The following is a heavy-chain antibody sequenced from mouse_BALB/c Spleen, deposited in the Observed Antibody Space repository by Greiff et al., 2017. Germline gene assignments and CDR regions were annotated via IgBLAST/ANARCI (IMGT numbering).Heavy chain of an antibody. D-gene: IGHD2-1*01. CDR2: ISSGGGST. CDR3: ATGNPYFDV. V-gene: IGHV5-12-1*01. J-gene: IGHJ1*01. Sequence: EVQLVESGGGLVKPGGSLKLSCAASGFAFSSYDMSWVRQTPEKRLEWVAYISSGGGSTYYPDTVKGRFTISRDNAKNTLYLQMSSLKSEDTAMYYCATGNPYFDVWGAGTTVTVSS. CDR1: GFAFSSYD.